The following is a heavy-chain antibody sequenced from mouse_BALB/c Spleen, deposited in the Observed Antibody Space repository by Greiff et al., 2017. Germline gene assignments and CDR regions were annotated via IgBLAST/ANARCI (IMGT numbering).Heavy chain of an antibody. CDR3: ARHPPPLDGYYGYFDV. CDR2: ISSGGGST. CDR1: GFAFSSYD. V-gene: IGHV5-12-1*01. J-gene: IGHJ1*01. Sequence: DVQLVESGGGLVKPGGSLKLSCAASGFAFSSYDMSWVRQTPEKRLEWVAYISSGGGSTYYPDTVKGRFTISRDNAKNTLYLQMSSLKSEDTAMYYCARHPPPLDGYYGYFDVWGAGTTVTVSS. D-gene: IGHD2-3*01.